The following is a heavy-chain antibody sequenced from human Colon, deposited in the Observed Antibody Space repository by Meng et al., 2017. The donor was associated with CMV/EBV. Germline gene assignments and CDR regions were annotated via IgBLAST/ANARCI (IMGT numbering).Heavy chain of an antibody. D-gene: IGHD1-7*01. J-gene: IGHJ6*02. CDR3: ARDLWDWNYLYYYYYYGMDV. CDR1: GSTFSYDS. Sequence: GESLKISCEASGSTFSYDSINWVRQAPGKGLEWVSSFTRSDYTYYAASVKGRFTISRDDAKNSVFLQMNNLRADDTAVYYCARDLWDWNYLYYYYYYGMDVWGQGTTVTVSS. V-gene: IGHV3-21*01. CDR2: FTRSDYT.